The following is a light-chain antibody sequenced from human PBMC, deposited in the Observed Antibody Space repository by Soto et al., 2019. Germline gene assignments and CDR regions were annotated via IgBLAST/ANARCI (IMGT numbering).Light chain of an antibody. CDR1: QSINSNY. CDR3: QDYGGSPLIT. CDR2: GAS. V-gene: IGKV3-20*01. Sequence: EIVLTQSPGTLSLSPGERATLSCRASQSINSNYLAWYQQKPGQAPRFIMYGASTRATGIPDRFSGSGSGTDFTLTVSRLEPEDFAVYYCQDYGGSPLITFGQGTRLEIK. J-gene: IGKJ5*01.